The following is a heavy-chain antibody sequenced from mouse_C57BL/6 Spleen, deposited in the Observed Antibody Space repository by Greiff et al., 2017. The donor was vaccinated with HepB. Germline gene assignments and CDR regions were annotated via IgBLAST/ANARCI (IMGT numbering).Heavy chain of an antibody. CDR3: ARSITTVVNWYFDV. J-gene: IGHJ1*03. CDR2: IDPSDSYT. D-gene: IGHD1-3*01. CDR1: GYTFTSYW. Sequence: VQLQQSGAELVMPGASVKLSCKASGYTFTSYWMHWVKQRPGQGLEWIGEIDPSDSYTNYNQKFKGKSTLTVDKSSSTAYMQLSSLTSEDSAVYYCARSITTVVNWYFDVWGTGTTVTVSS. V-gene: IGHV1-69*01.